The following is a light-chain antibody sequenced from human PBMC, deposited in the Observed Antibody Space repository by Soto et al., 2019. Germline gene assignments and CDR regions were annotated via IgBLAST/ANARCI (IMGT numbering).Light chain of an antibody. CDR3: STWDDSLNGWV. Sequence: QSVLTQPPSVSGTPGLRVNLSCSGGISNIGKDTVNWYQQLPGTAPKLLMFNDDKRPSGVPDRFSGYRSGTSASLAISGLQSDDEAVYFCSTWDDSLNGWVFGGGTKLTVL. V-gene: IGLV1-44*01. J-gene: IGLJ3*02. CDR2: NDD. CDR1: ISNIGKDT.